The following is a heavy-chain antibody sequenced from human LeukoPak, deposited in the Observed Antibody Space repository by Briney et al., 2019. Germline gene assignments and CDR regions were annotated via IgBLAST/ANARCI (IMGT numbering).Heavy chain of an antibody. Sequence: TSETLSLTCTVSGGSISSYYWSWIRQPPGKGLEWIGYIYYSGSTNYNPSLKSRVTISVDTSKNQFSLKLSSVTAADTAVYYCARSGRDGFTILDYWGQGTLVTVSS. CDR1: GGSISSYY. CDR2: IYYSGST. D-gene: IGHD5-24*01. V-gene: IGHV4-59*01. J-gene: IGHJ4*02. CDR3: ARSGRDGFTILDY.